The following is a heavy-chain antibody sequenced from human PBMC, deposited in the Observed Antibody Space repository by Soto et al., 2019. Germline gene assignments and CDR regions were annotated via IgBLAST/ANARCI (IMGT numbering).Heavy chain of an antibody. CDR3: ARHRREAVAEYTLDY. CDR1: GGSISSNY. J-gene: IGHJ4*02. Sequence: PSETLSLTCTVSGGSISSNYWTWIRQPPGKGLEWIGYVYNSGSTNYNPSLKSRVTISEDTSRSQFSLKVNSMTAADTAVYYCARHRREAVAEYTLDYWGQGILVTVCS. CDR2: VYNSGST. V-gene: IGHV4-59*08. D-gene: IGHD6-13*01.